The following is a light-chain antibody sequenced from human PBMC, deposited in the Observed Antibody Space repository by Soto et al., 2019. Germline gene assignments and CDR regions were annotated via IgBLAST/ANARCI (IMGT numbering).Light chain of an antibody. CDR3: SSYAGSNNVV. J-gene: IGLJ2*01. Sequence: QSALTQPPSASGSPGQSVTISCTGTSSDVGGYNYVSWYQQHPGKAPKVMVHDVSKRPSGVPDRFSGSKSGNTASLTVSGLQAEDEADYYCSSYAGSNNVVFGGGTKLTVL. V-gene: IGLV2-8*01. CDR2: DVS. CDR1: SSDVGGYNY.